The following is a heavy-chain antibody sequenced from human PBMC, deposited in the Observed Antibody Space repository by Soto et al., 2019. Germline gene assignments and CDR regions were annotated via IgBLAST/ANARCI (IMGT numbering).Heavy chain of an antibody. CDR3: ARHAEGYCSGGSCYHFDY. CDR1: GYTFTSYG. Sequence: ASVKVSCKASGYTFTSYGISWVRQAPGQGLEWMGWISAYNGNTNNAQNFQGRVTMTTDTSTSTAYMELRSLRSDDTAVYYCARHAEGYCSGGSCYHFDYWGQGTLVTVSS. CDR2: ISAYNGNT. D-gene: IGHD2-15*01. J-gene: IGHJ4*02. V-gene: IGHV1-18*01.